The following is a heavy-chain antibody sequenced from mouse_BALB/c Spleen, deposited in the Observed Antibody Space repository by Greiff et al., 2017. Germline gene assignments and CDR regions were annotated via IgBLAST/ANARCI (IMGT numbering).Heavy chain of an antibody. CDR1: GFNIKDYY. V-gene: IGHV14-1*02. Sequence: VQLQQSGAELVRPGALVKLSCTASGFNIKDYYMHWVKQRPEQGLEWIGWIDPENGNTIYDPKFQGKASITADTSSNTAYLQLSSLTSEDTAVYYCARRYYAEGDYWGQGTAVTVAS. J-gene: IGHJ4*01. D-gene: IGHD1-1*01. CDR3: ARRYYAEGDY. CDR2: IDPENGNT.